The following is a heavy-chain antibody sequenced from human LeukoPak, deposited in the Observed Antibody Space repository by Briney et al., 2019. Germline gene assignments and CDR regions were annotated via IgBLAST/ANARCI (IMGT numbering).Heavy chain of an antibody. J-gene: IGHJ4*02. Sequence: PSGGSLRLSCAASGFIFDNHAMHWVRQTPGKGLEWVSVISWDGALIYYADSVQGRFIISRDNNERSLYLEMNNVRPEDTALYYCVKDRSPGIQLWTENYFDDWGQGTLVTVSS. D-gene: IGHD3/OR15-3a*01. CDR3: VKDRSPGIQLWTENYFDD. CDR2: ISWDGALI. CDR1: GFIFDNHA. V-gene: IGHV3-43D*03.